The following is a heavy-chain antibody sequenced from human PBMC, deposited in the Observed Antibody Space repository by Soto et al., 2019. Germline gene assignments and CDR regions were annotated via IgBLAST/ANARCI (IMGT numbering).Heavy chain of an antibody. CDR3: ATTSRGYTAFFQF. Sequence: VQLVQSGAEVKKPGSSVKVSCKTSGDTFCTFAINWIRQAPGRGLEWLVGGVPVFGTPNYAPDFQGRVTITPDESANTSFKAVISLRSDDAAIYSCATTSRGYTAFFQFWGLGTRVLVSS. D-gene: IGHD5-18*01. V-gene: IGHV1-69*05. J-gene: IGHJ4*01. CDR2: GVPVFGTP. CDR1: GDTFCTFA.